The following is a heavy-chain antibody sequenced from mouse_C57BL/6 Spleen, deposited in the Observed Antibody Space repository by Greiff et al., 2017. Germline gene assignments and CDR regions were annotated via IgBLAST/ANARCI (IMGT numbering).Heavy chain of an antibody. D-gene: IGHD2-10*02. CDR1: GYTFTSYW. J-gene: IGHJ2*01. CDR2: IDPSDSDT. V-gene: IGHV1-52*01. Sequence: QVQLQQPGAELVRPGSSVKLSCKASGYTFTSYWMHWVKQRPIQGLEWIGNIDPSDSDTHYNQKFKDKATLTVDKSSSTAYMQLSSLTSEDSAVXYCARSGMFLDYFDYWGQGTTLTVSS. CDR3: ARSGMFLDYFDY.